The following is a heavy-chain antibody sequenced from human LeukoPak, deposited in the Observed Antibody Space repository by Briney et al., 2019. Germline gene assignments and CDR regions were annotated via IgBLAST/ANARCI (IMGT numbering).Heavy chain of an antibody. D-gene: IGHD2-2*01. CDR1: GLTFSTYG. Sequence: GGSLRLSCAASGLTFSTYGMHWVRQAPGKGLEWVSITYADGYTFYADSVKGRFTISRDSSKNTLCLQMNSLRAEDTAMYYCARGLRHCDRTSCFQPFDCWGQGTLVTVSS. J-gene: IGHJ4*02. V-gene: IGHV3-53*01. CDR3: ARGLRHCDRTSCFQPFDC. CDR2: TYADGYT.